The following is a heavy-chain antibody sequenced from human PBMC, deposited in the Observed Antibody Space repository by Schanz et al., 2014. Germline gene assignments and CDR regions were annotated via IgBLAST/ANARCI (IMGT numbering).Heavy chain of an antibody. CDR3: ARGGYSSGWYDRDIAHFDY. J-gene: IGHJ4*02. V-gene: IGHV1-18*01. D-gene: IGHD6-19*01. CDR2: ISAYNGNT. CDR1: RYTFNTYG. Sequence: QGQLVQSGPEAKEPGASVKVSCEASRYTFNTYGLNWVRQAPGQGLEWMGWISAYNGNTNYAQKLQGRVTMTTDTSTSTAYMELRSLRSDDTAVYYCARGGYSSGWYDRDIAHFDYWGQGTLVTVSS.